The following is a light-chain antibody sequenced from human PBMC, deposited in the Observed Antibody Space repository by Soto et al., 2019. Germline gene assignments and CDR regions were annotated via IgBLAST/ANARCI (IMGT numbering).Light chain of an antibody. CDR3: QQCHKWPRIT. CDR2: GAS. J-gene: IGKJ5*01. Sequence: EIELTQSPATLSLSPGERATLSCRASHSVSSSLAWYQQKHGQAPRLLIYGASTRAAGVPARFSGSGSGTEFTLTISSLESEDVAVYYCQQCHKWPRITFGPGTRLEIK. V-gene: IGKV3-15*01. CDR1: HSVSSS.